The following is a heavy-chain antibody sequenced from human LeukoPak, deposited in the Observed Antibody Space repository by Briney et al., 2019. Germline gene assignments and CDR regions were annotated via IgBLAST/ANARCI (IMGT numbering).Heavy chain of an antibody. D-gene: IGHD5-12*01. V-gene: IGHV3-23*01. Sequence: GGSLRLSCAASGFTFSSYAMSWVRQAPGKGLEWVLAISGGGGSTYYADSVKGGFTISRDNSKNSLYLQMNSLRAEDTAVYYCAKAPPYSGYDVGYWGQGTLVTVSS. CDR2: ISGGGGST. CDR3: AKAPPYSGYDVGY. J-gene: IGHJ4*02. CDR1: GFTFSSYA.